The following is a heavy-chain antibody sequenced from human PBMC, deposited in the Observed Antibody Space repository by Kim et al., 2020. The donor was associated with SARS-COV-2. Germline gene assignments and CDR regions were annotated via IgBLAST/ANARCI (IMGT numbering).Heavy chain of an antibody. J-gene: IGHJ5*02. CDR2: IHTSGTT. Sequence: SETLSLTCTVSGGSISGYYYNWVRQPAGKGLEWIGSIHTSGTTNYNPSLMSRVTLSLDTSKNHFSLKLTSVTAADTAVYYCARGLGWLPSSWGQGTLVTV. V-gene: IGHV4-4*07. CDR1: GGSISGYY. CDR3: ARGLGWLPSS. D-gene: IGHD3-3*01.